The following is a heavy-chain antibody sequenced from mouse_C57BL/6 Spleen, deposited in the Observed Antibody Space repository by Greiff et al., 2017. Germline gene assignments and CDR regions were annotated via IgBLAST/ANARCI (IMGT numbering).Heavy chain of an antibody. V-gene: IGHV3-6*01. CDR3: ARGVYDGDY. D-gene: IGHD2-3*01. J-gene: IGHJ2*01. CDR2: ISYDGSN. Sequence: EVQLVESGPGLVKPSQSLSLTCSVTGYSITSGYYWNWIRQFPGNKLEWMGYISYDGSNNYNPSLKNRISITRDTSKNQFFLKLNSVTTEDTATYYCARGVYDGDYWGQGTTLTVSS. CDR1: GYSITSGYY.